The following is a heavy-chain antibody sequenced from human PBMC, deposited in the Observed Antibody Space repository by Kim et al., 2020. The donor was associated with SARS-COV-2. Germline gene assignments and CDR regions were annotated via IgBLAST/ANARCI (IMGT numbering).Heavy chain of an antibody. D-gene: IGHD4-17*01. V-gene: IGHV4-4*02. J-gene: IGHJ6*02. CDR3: ARDMDDYGDYDADYYYYYGMDV. CDR1: GGSISSSNW. Sequence: SETLSLTCAVSGGSISSSNWWSWVRQPPGKGLEWIGVIYHSGSTNYNPSLKSRVTISVDKSKNQFSLKLSSVTAADTAVYYCARDMDDYGDYDADYYYYYGMDVWGQGTTVTVS. CDR2: IYHSGST.